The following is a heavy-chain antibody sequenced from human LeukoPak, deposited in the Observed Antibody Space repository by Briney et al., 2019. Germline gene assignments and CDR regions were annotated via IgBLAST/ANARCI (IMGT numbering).Heavy chain of an antibody. J-gene: IGHJ2*01. CDR1: GGSINSGSYY. CDR2: ISTSGST. Sequence: SQTLSLTCSVSGGSINSGSYYWSWIRQPAGKGLEWIGRISTSGSTYYNLSPQSRVTISVDTSKNQFSLKLRSVTAADTAVYYCARDDWYFDLWGRGTLVTVSS. V-gene: IGHV4-61*02. CDR3: ARDDWYFDL.